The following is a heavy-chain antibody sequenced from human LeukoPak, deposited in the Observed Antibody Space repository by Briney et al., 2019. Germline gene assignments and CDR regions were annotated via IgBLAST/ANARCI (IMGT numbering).Heavy chain of an antibody. J-gene: IGHJ3*01. V-gene: IGHV3-23*01. D-gene: IGHD3-22*01. Sequence: RGSLRLSCAASGFTFSSSSISWVRQAPGKGLEWVSAITDAVGSTHYADSVKGRFTISRDNSKNTLYLQMSSLRAEDTAVYYCAKDLLLHYYDSQSVWGQGTMVTVSS. CDR2: ITDAVGST. CDR3: AKDLLLHYYDSQSV. CDR1: GFTFSSSS.